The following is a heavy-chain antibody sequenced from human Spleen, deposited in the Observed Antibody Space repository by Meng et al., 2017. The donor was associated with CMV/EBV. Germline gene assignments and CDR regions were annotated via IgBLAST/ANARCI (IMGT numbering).Heavy chain of an antibody. D-gene: IGHD4-17*01. V-gene: IGHV4-39*07. CDR2: IYYSGST. J-gene: IGHJ4*02. CDR1: GDSITNTNYY. Sequence: QLQLQESGPGLVKPSETLSLTCTVSGDSITNTNYYWGWIRQPPGKGLEWIGSIYYSGSTYYNSSLNSRVTISIDTSKNQFSLKLTSVTAADTAVYYCARFMTTVDYWGQGTLVTVSS. CDR3: ARFMTTVDY.